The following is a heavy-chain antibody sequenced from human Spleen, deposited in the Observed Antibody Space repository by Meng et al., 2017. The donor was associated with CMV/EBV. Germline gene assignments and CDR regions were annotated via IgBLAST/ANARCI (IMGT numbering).Heavy chain of an antibody. V-gene: IGHV1-2*02. Sequence: ASVKVSCKTSGYTFIGYYIHWVRQAPGQGLEWMGWINPKSGATNSIQKFQGRVTLTRDSSISTAYMELSSLRSDDTAVYYCAMGKGPGFQHWGQGTLVTVSS. D-gene: IGHD7-27*01. CDR2: INPKSGAT. J-gene: IGHJ1*01. CDR3: AMGKGPGFQH. CDR1: GYTFIGYY.